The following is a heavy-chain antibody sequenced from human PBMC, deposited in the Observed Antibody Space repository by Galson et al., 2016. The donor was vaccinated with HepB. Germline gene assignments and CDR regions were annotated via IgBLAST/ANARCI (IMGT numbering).Heavy chain of an antibody. CDR2: VSGSGGST. D-gene: IGHD1-26*01. J-gene: IGHJ4*02. CDR3: AKDVSSGTYYDY. V-gene: IGHV3-23*01. Sequence: SLRLSCAASGFTFSSYDMSWVRQAPGKGLEWVSAVSGSGGSTYYADSVKGRFTISRDNSKNTLKLQMNSLRVEDTAVYYCAKDVSSGTYYDYWGQGTLVTVSS. CDR1: GFTFSSYD.